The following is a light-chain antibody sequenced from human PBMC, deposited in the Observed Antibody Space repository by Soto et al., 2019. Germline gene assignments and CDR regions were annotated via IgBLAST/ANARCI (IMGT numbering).Light chain of an antibody. J-gene: IGLJ1*01. V-gene: IGLV2-14*01. CDR3: CSYTSSSTLYV. Sequence: QCVLTQPASVYGSPGQSITISCTGTSSDIGFYNYVSWYQQYPGKAPKVVIYEVKNRPSGVSNRFSGSKSGNTASLTISGLQADDEADYYCCSYTSSSTLYVFGTGTKLTVL. CDR2: EVK. CDR1: SSDIGFYNY.